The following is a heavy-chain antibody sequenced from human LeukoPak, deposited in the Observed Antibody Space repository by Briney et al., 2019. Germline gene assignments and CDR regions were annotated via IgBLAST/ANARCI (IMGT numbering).Heavy chain of an antibody. CDR2: SSTNGGST. CDR3: ARAFTWGSMFAGFDI. Sequence: GGSLRLSCVASGFTFSNYGIHWVRQAPGKGLEYVSGSSTNGGSTYYGSSVKGGFTISRDDSKNTLYLQMGSLRVENMAVYYCARAFTWGSMFAGFDIWGQGTMVTVSS. J-gene: IGHJ3*02. D-gene: IGHD3-10*02. CDR1: GFTFSNYG. V-gene: IGHV3-64*01.